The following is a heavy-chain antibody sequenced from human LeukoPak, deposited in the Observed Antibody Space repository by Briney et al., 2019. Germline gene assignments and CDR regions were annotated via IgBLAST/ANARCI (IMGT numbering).Heavy chain of an antibody. V-gene: IGHV3-30*03. Sequence: GGSLRLSCAASGFTFSSYWMSWVRQAPGKGLEWVAVISYDGSNKYYADSVKGRFTISRDNSKNTLYLQMNSLRAEDTAVYYCARSNRIAAAGTDYWGQGTLVTVSS. CDR2: ISYDGSNK. CDR1: GFTFSSYW. D-gene: IGHD6-13*01. J-gene: IGHJ4*02. CDR3: ARSNRIAAAGTDY.